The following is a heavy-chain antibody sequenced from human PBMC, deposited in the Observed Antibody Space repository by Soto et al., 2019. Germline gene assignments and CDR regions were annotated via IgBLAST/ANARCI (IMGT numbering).Heavy chain of an antibody. Sequence: QVKLQESGPGLVKPSETLSLTCTVSGGSISSYYWSWIRQPPGKGLEWIGYIYYTGSTNYNPSLKSRITMSVVTSTNQFSLELSSVTAADTAVYYCAIFNWYFDLWGRGTLVTVSS. V-gene: IGHV4-59*01. CDR3: AIFNWYFDL. CDR2: IYYTGST. J-gene: IGHJ2*01. CDR1: GGSISSYY.